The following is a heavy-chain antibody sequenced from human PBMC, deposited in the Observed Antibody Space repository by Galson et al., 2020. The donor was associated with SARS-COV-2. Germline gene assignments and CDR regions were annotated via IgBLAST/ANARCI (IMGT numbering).Heavy chain of an antibody. D-gene: IGHD6-19*01. V-gene: IGHV1-2*02. Sequence: ASVKVSCKTSGYTFTGYYIYWVRQAPGQGLECMGWINPNGGATNYVQNFQGRVTVTRDTSIRTAYMELSSLRPDDTAMYYCARGMQWLLRDDAFDIWGQGTMVTVS. CDR2: INPNGGAT. CDR3: ARGMQWLLRDDAFDI. CDR1: GYTFTGYY. J-gene: IGHJ3*02.